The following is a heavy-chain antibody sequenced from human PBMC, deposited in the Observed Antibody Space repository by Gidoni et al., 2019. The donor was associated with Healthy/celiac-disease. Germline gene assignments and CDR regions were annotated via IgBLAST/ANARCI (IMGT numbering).Heavy chain of an antibody. CDR3: AKGSAWAGRSLYFDY. D-gene: IGHD6-19*01. CDR2: ISYDGSNK. Sequence: QVQLVESGGGVVQPGRSLRLSCAASGFTFSSYGMHWVRQAPGKGLEWVAVISYDGSNKYYADSVKGRFTISRDNSKNTLYLQMNSLRAEDTAVYYCAKGSAWAGRSLYFDYWGQGTLVTVSS. CDR1: GFTFSSYG. V-gene: IGHV3-30*18. J-gene: IGHJ4*02.